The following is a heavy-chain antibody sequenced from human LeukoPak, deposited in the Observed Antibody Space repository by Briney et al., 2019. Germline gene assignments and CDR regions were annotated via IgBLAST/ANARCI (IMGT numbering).Heavy chain of an antibody. J-gene: IGHJ4*02. V-gene: IGHV1-2*02. CDR2: INPNSGGT. D-gene: IGHD3-22*01. CDR3: ARDGGNYYDSSGYSYYFDY. Sequence: ASVKVSCKASGYTFTGYYMHWVRQVPGQGLEWMGWINPNSGGTNYAQKFQGRVTMTRDTSISTAYMELSRLRSDDTAVYYCARDGGNYYDSSGYSYYFDYWGQGTLVTVSS. CDR1: GYTFTGYY.